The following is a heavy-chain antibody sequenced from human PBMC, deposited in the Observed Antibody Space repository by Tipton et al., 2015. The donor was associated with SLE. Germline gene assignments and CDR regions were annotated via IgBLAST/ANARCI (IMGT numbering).Heavy chain of an antibody. D-gene: IGHD6-19*01. Sequence: TLSLTCTVSGGSISSGSYYWGWIRQPPGKGLEWIGSIYYSGSTYYNPSLKSRVTISVDTSKNQFSLKLSSVTAADTAVYYCATPTLQWLVQGGDYYFDYWGQGTLVTVSS. CDR3: ATPTLQWLVQGGDYYFDY. J-gene: IGHJ4*02. CDR2: IYYSGST. CDR1: GGSISSGSYY. V-gene: IGHV4-39*01.